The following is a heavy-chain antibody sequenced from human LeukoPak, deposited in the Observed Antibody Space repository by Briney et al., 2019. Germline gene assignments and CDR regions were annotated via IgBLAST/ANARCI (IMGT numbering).Heavy chain of an antibody. D-gene: IGHD3-10*01. Sequence: GGSLRLSCAASGFTFSSSAMSWVRQAPGKGLEWVSAVSGSGGVTYYRDSVKGRFTVSRDNSKNTLYLQMNSLRAEDTALYYCAKNGSGTSRAFDVWGQGTMVTVSS. CDR1: GFTFSSSA. J-gene: IGHJ3*01. V-gene: IGHV3-23*01. CDR2: VSGSGGVT. CDR3: AKNGSGTSRAFDV.